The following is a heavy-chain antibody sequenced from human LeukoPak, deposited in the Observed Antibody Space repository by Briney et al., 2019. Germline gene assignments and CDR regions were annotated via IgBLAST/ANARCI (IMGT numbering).Heavy chain of an antibody. D-gene: IGHD6-25*01. V-gene: IGHV3-23*01. J-gene: IGHJ6*02. Sequence: GGSLRLSCAASGFTFSSYAMSWVRQAPGKGLEWVSAISGSGGSTYYADSVKGRFTISRDNSKNTLYLQMNSLRAEDTAVYYCAKDPESATGYYYYGMDVWGQGTTVTVSS. CDR2: ISGSGGST. CDR3: AKDPESATGYYYYGMDV. CDR1: GFTFSSYA.